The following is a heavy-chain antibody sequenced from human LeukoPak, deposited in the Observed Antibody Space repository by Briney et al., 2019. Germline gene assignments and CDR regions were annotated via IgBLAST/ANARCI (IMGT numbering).Heavy chain of an antibody. D-gene: IGHD3-10*01. CDR3: AKRGERGRLYYFDY. CDR1: RLIYRNYG. CDR2: IWYDGSNK. Sequence: PGGSLRLSCPASRLIYRNYGMHAVGQAPGKGLEWVAIIWYDGSNKYYADSVKGRFTISRNKLKSTLYMQSAGETAEYTAVNYTAKRGERGRLYYFDYWGQGTLVTVSS. J-gene: IGHJ4*02. V-gene: IGHV3-30*02.